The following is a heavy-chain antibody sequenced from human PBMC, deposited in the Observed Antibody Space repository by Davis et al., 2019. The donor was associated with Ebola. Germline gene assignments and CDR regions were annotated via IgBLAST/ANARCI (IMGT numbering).Heavy chain of an antibody. CDR2: ISGSGGST. J-gene: IGHJ4*02. Sequence: GESLKISCAASGFTFSSYAMSWVRQAPGKGLEWVSAISGSGGSTYYADSVTGRFIISRENSKNTVYLQMHSLRAEDTAVYYCAKEIDYSSTWKPFAYWGQGTLVTVSS. CDR1: GFTFSSYA. V-gene: IGHV3-23*01. D-gene: IGHD6-13*01. CDR3: AKEIDYSSTWKPFAY.